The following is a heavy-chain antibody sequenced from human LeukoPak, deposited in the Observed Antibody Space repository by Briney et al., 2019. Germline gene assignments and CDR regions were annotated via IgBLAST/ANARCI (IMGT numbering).Heavy chain of an antibody. D-gene: IGHD5-12*01. CDR1: GYSISSGYY. CDR2: IYHSGST. Sequence: PSETLSLTCAVSGYSISSGYYWGWIRQPPGKGLEWIGGIYHSGSTYYNPSLKSRVTISVDTSKNQFSLKLSSVTAADTAVYYCARGRLAATIPFDYWGQGTLVTVSS. V-gene: IGHV4-38-2*01. CDR3: ARGRLAATIPFDY. J-gene: IGHJ4*02.